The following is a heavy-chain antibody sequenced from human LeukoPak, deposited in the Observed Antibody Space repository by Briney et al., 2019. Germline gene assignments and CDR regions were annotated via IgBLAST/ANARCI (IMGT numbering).Heavy chain of an antibody. Sequence: PSQTLSLTCTVSGGPISSGGYYWSWIRQHPGKGLEWIGYIYYSGSTYYNPSLKSRVTISVDTSKNQFSLKLSSVTAADTAVYYCARDPGFPTRDWFDPWGQGTLVTVSS. CDR1: GGPISSGGYY. CDR3: ARDPGFPTRDWFDP. D-gene: IGHD3-10*01. CDR2: IYYSGST. J-gene: IGHJ5*02. V-gene: IGHV4-31*03.